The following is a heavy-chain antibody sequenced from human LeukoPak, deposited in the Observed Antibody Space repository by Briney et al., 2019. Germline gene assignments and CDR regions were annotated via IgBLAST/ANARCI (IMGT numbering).Heavy chain of an antibody. Sequence: GGSLRLSCAASGFTFGNYCMSWVRQAPGKGLEWVANIKKDGSDKYYVDSLKGRFTISRDNAKNSLYLQRNSLTAEDTALYYCAKGISEYYDILTGYYGDYYFDYWGQGTLITVSS. CDR3: AKGISEYYDILTGYYGDYYFDY. CDR2: IKKDGSDK. CDR1: GFTFGNYC. J-gene: IGHJ4*02. D-gene: IGHD3-9*01. V-gene: IGHV3-7*01.